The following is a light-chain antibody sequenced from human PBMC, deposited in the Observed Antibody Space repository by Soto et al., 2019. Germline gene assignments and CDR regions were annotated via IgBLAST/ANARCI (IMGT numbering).Light chain of an antibody. J-gene: IGKJ4*01. Sequence: EIVMTQSPATLSVSPGERATLSCRASQSVSSNLAWYQQKPGQAPRLLIYGASTRATGIPARFSGSGSGTESTLTISSLQSEDFAVYYSQQYNNWPPLSFGGGTKVEIK. CDR2: GAS. CDR3: QQYNNWPPLS. CDR1: QSVSSN. V-gene: IGKV3-15*01.